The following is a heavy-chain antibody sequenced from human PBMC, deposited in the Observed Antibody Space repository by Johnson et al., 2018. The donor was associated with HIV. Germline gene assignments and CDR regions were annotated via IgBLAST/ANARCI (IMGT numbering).Heavy chain of an antibody. CDR3: ARDSTPWGGDEVGYAFDV. J-gene: IGHJ3*01. V-gene: IGHV3-11*04. CDR2: ISSSGGIR. Sequence: QVQLVESGGGLVKPGGSLRVSCAASGFKFKDYYMSWIRQAPGKGLEWISYISSSGGIRYYADSVKGRFTVSRDNAKNSLYLQMNSLRVEDQAVYYCARDSTPWGGDEVGYAFDVWGQGTTVVVS. CDR1: GFKFKDYY. D-gene: IGHD7-27*01.